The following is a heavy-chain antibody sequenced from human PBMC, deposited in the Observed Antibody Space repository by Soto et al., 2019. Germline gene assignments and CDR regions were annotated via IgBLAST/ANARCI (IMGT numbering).Heavy chain of an antibody. CDR3: XXXXXXXYXSXXXXXIXV. CDR2: IWYDGSNK. Sequence: QVQLVESGGGVVQPGRSLRLSCAASGFTFNTYGMPWVRQAPGKGXEWVXVIWYDGSNKYYADSVKGRFTISRDNSKNXXXXXXXXXXXXXXXXXXXXXXXXXXYXSXXXXXIXVWGRGTTVTVSS. CDR1: GFTFNTYG. V-gene: IGHV3-33*01. D-gene: IGHD3-10*01. J-gene: IGHJ6*02.